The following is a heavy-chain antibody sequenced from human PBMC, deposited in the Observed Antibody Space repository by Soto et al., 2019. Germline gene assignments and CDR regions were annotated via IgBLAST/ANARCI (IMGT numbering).Heavy chain of an antibody. CDR2: ISGSESNT. Sequence: EVQLLESGGGLVQPGGSLRLSCVPSGFTFSGSAMTWVRQAPGKGLEWVSTISGSESNTYYAASVKGRFTISRDNSTNTLSLQLSSLRADATALYFCARATRPSFRTSLVRYNWFDTWGQGTLVTVSA. J-gene: IGHJ5*02. V-gene: IGHV3-23*01. D-gene: IGHD3-16*01. CDR3: ARATRPSFRTSLVRYNWFDT. CDR1: GFTFSGSA.